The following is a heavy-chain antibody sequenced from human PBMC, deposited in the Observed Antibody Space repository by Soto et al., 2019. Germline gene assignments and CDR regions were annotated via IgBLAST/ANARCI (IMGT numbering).Heavy chain of an antibody. J-gene: IGHJ3*02. Sequence: QVQLQESGPGLVKPSETLSLSCTVSGGSIVSYYWSWIRQPPGEGLEWIGYIYYSGTTKYNPSLESRVTISVDTSKKQFSLKLNSVAAAETAVYYCARRHGDHSTFAFQIWGQGTMVTVSS. V-gene: IGHV4-59*01. D-gene: IGHD4-17*01. CDR1: GGSIVSYY. CDR3: ARRHGDHSTFAFQI. CDR2: IYYSGTT.